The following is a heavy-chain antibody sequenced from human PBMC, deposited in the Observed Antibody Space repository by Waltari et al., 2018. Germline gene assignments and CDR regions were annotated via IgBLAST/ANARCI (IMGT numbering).Heavy chain of an antibody. CDR3: ARDRGRYSGSYSL. J-gene: IGHJ4*02. D-gene: IGHD1-26*01. CDR2: INPNSGGT. CDR1: GYTFTGYY. V-gene: IGHV1-2*06. Sequence: QVQLVQSGAEVKKPGASVKVSCKASGYTFTGYYMHWLRQAPGQGLEWMGRINPNSGGTNYAQKFQGRVTMTRDTSISTAYMELSRLRSDDTAVYYCARDRGRYSGSYSLWGQGTLVTVSS.